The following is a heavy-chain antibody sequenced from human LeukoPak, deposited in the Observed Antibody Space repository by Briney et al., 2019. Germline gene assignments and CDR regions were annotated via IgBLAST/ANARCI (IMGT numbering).Heavy chain of an antibody. CDR1: GYTFTSYY. Sequence: ASVKVSCKASGYTFTSYYMHWVRQAPGKGLEWMGGFDPEDGETIYAQKFQGRVTMTEDTSTDTAYMELSSLRSEDTAVYYCATRIVGAKVDYWGQGTLVTVSS. V-gene: IGHV1-24*01. CDR3: ATRIVGAKVDY. CDR2: FDPEDGET. J-gene: IGHJ4*02. D-gene: IGHD1-26*01.